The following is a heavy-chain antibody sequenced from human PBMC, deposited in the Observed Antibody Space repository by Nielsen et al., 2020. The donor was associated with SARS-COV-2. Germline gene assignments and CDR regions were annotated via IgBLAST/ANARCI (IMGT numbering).Heavy chain of an antibody. Sequence: SETLSLTCTVSGGSISSGDYYWSWIRQPPGKGLEWIGYIYYSGSTYYNPSLKSRVTISLDTSKNQFSLNLSSVTAADTAVYYCARGKAGVPAALMQVNWFDPWGQGTLVTVSS. CDR1: GGSISSGDYY. V-gene: IGHV4-30-4*01. CDR3: ARGKAGVPAALMQVNWFDP. D-gene: IGHD6-13*01. CDR2: IYYSGST. J-gene: IGHJ5*02.